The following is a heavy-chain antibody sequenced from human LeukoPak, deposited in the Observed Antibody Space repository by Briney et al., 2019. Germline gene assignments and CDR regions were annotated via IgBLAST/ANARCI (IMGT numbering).Heavy chain of an antibody. CDR3: AKDHDFLRYFDY. Sequence: GGSLRLSCAASGFTFSSYAMSWVRQAPGKGLEWVSAISGSGGSTYYADSVKGRFTISRDNSKNTLYLQMNSLRAEGTAVYYCAKDHDFLRYFDYWGQGTLVTVSS. D-gene: IGHD3-3*01. J-gene: IGHJ4*02. CDR2: ISGSGGST. V-gene: IGHV3-23*01. CDR1: GFTFSSYA.